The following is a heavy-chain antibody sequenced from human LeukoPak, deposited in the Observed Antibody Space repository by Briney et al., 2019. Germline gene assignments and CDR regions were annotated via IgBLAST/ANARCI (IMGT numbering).Heavy chain of an antibody. CDR2: ITGSSTYI. V-gene: IGHV3-21*01. J-gene: IGHJ4*02. CDR3: ARESSLDY. Sequence: GGSLRLSCAASGFTFDDYGMSWVRQAPGKGLEWVSSITGSSTYIYYADSVKGRFTISRDNAKNSLYLQMNSLRAEDTAVFYCARESSLDYWGQGTLVTVSS. D-gene: IGHD6-19*01. CDR1: GFTFDDYG.